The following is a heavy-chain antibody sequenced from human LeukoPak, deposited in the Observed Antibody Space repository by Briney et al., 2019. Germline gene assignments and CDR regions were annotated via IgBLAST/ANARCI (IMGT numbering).Heavy chain of an antibody. CDR1: GFTFSNHW. V-gene: IGHV3-74*01. CDR2: IKGDGSHT. CDR3: AKVRHGSKGYRLNYYFDY. J-gene: IGHJ4*02. D-gene: IGHD5-12*01. Sequence: PGGSLRLSCAASGFTFSNHWMHWVRQAPGKGLVWVSRIKGDGSHTVYADSVKGRFTISRDNSKNTLYLQMNSLRAEDTAVYYCAKVRHGSKGYRLNYYFDYWGQGTLVTVSS.